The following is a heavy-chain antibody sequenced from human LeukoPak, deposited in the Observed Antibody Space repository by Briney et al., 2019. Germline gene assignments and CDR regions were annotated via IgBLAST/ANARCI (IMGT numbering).Heavy chain of an antibody. CDR3: ARGVRRDIVVVPAAQRPEYFQH. V-gene: IGHV3-30*04. CDR2: ISYDGSNK. D-gene: IGHD2-2*01. CDR1: GFTFSSYA. J-gene: IGHJ1*01. Sequence: GGSLRLSCAASGFTFSSYAMHWVRQAPGKGLEWVAVISYDGSNKYYADSVKGRFTISRDNAKNSLYLQMNSLRAEDTAVHYCARGVRRDIVVVPAAQRPEYFQHWGQGTLVTVSS.